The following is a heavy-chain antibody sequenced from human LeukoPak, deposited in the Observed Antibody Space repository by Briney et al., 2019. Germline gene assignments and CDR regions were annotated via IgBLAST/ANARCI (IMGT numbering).Heavy chain of an antibody. V-gene: IGHV3-48*01. D-gene: IGHD6-13*01. CDR3: AKNSIAAAGPLFDY. CDR1: GFTLSNYS. CDR2: ISRSSSII. J-gene: IGHJ4*02. Sequence: GGSLRLSCAASGFTLSNYSMNWVRQAPGKGLEWVSYISRSSSIIYYADSVKGRFTISRDNAKSSLYLQMNSLRAEDTAVYYCAKNSIAAAGPLFDYWGQGTLVTVSS.